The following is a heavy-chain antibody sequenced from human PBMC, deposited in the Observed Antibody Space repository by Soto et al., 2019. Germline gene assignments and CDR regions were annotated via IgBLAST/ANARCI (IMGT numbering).Heavy chain of an antibody. CDR1: GASISSGGFS. V-gene: IGHV4-30-2*06. Sequence: QLQLQESGSGLVKTSETLSLTCTVSGASISSGGFSWSWIRQSPGRGLEWIGYISHLENTYFHPSFKSRLTMSIDRTRNQFSLKLSSVTAADMAVYYCARGGGYDSFDYWGQGVLVTLSS. CDR3: ARGGGYDSFDY. D-gene: IGHD5-12*01. CDR2: ISHLENT. J-gene: IGHJ4*02.